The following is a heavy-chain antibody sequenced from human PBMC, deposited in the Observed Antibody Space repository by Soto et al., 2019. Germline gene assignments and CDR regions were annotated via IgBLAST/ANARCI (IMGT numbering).Heavy chain of an antibody. V-gene: IGHV3-30-3*01. CDR3: AKPLCSGGSCYSVDGAFDI. Sequence: LRLSCAASGFTFRIYAMHWVRQAPGKGLECVAVISYDGSNKFYRDSVKGRFTISRDNSKNTLYLQMNSLRAEDTAVYYCAKPLCSGGSCYSVDGAFDIWGQGTMVTVSS. D-gene: IGHD2-15*01. J-gene: IGHJ3*02. CDR1: GFTFRIYA. CDR2: ISYDGSNK.